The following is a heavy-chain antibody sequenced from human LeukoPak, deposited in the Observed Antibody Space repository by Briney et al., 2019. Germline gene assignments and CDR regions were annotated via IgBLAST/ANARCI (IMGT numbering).Heavy chain of an antibody. CDR3: ARHTGSGYDGWFDP. J-gene: IGHJ5*02. CDR1: GGSISSYY. V-gene: IGHV4-59*08. CDR2: IYYSGST. Sequence: SETLSLTCTVSGGSISSYYWSWIRQPPGKGLEWIGYIYYSGSTNYNPSLKSRVTISVDTSKNQFSLKLSSVTAADTAVYYCARHTGSGYDGWFDPWGQGTLVTVSS. D-gene: IGHD5-12*01.